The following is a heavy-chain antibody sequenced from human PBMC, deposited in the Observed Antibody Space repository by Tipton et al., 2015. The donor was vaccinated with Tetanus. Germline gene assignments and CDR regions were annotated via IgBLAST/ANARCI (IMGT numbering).Heavy chain of an antibody. Sequence: SLRLSCAASGFNFKTLGINWVRQAPGKGLEWISYISHTGTTTYYSASVMGRFTVSRDNTKNSLYLEINSLRAEDTAVYYCARSESRIAPRIPWGMDIWGQWTTVSVSS. J-gene: IGHJ6*02. V-gene: IGHV3-11*01. CDR1: GFNFKTLG. D-gene: IGHD3-16*01. CDR3: ARSESRIAPRIPWGMDI. CDR2: ISHTGTTT.